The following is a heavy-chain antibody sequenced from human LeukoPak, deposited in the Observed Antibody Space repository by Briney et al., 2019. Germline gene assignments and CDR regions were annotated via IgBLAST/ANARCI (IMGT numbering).Heavy chain of an antibody. V-gene: IGHV3-23*01. CDR3: AGQKRGTYRPYYFDY. CDR1: GFTFSSYA. Sequence: PGGSLRLSCAASGFTFSSYAINWVRQAPGKGPEWVSIISGTGGSTYYADSVKGRFTISRDNSKNTLYLHMNSLRDKDTAVYYCAGQKRGTYRPYYFDYWGQGTLVSVSS. CDR2: ISGTGGST. J-gene: IGHJ4*02. D-gene: IGHD3-16*02.